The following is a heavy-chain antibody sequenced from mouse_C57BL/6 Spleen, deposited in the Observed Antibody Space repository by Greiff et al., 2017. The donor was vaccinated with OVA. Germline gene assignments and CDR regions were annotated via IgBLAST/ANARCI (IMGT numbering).Heavy chain of an antibody. CDR3: ARQKGNYDKAWFAY. CDR2: IWSDGST. D-gene: IGHD2-4*01. V-gene: IGHV2-6-1*01. Sequence: VQLKESGPGLVAPSQSLSITCTVSGFSLTSYGVHWVRQPPGTGLEWLVVIWSDGSTTYNSALKSRLSISKDNSKSQVFLKMNSLQTDDTAMYSCARQKGNYDKAWFAYWGQGTLVTVSA. J-gene: IGHJ3*01. CDR1: GFSLTSYG.